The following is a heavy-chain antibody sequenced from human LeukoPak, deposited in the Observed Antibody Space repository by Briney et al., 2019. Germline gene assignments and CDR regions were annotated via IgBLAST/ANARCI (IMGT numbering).Heavy chain of an antibody. CDR2: IYYSGST. V-gene: IGHV4-59*01. J-gene: IGHJ4*02. CDR1: GGSINSYY. D-gene: IGHD5-18*01. Sequence: SETLSLTCSVSGGSINSYYWSWIRQPPGKGLECIGYIYYSGSTNYNPSLKSRVTISVDTSKNQFSLKLSSVTAADTAVYYCARLYNYGPLDYWGQGTLVTVSS. CDR3: ARLYNYGPLDY.